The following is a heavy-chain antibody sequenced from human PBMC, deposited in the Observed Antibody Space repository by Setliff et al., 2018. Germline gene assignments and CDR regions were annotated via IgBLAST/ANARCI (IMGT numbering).Heavy chain of an antibody. Sequence: GGSLRLSCAASGLTLINNGFHWVRQAPGKGLEWVAIIWHDGTNKYYADSVKGRFDISRDNAKNSLYLQMNSLRAEDTAVYYCAREGSSAWYGGGVDYWGQGTLVTVSS. CDR3: AREGSSAWYGGGVDY. D-gene: IGHD6-19*01. V-gene: IGHV3-33*01. J-gene: IGHJ4*02. CDR2: IWHDGTNK. CDR1: GLTLINNG.